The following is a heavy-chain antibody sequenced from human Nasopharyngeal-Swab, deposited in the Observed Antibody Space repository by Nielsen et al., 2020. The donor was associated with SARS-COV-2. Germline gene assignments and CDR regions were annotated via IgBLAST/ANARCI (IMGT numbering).Heavy chain of an antibody. CDR3: ARDTIVANY. CDR2: IKQDGSEK. Sequence: GESLKISCAASGFTFSSYWMSWVRQAPGKGLEWVANIKQDGSEKYYVDSVKGRFTISRDNAKNSLYLQMNSLRAEDTAVYYCARDTIVANYWGQGTLVTVSS. V-gene: IGHV3-7*01. CDR1: GFTFSSYW. D-gene: IGHD3-22*01. J-gene: IGHJ4*02.